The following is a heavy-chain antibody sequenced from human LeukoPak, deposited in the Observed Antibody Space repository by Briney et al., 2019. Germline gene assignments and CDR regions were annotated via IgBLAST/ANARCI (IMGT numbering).Heavy chain of an antibody. J-gene: IGHJ4*02. Sequence: SETLSLTCTVSGGSINSYFWNWIRQPPGKGLEWIGYIYYSGSANYNPSLKSRVTISVDTSKNQFSLTLSSVTAADTAVYYCAREGLFTSFDYWGQGTLVTVSS. CDR1: GGSINSYF. CDR3: AREGLFTSFDY. V-gene: IGHV4-59*01. D-gene: IGHD2/OR15-2a*01. CDR2: IYYSGSA.